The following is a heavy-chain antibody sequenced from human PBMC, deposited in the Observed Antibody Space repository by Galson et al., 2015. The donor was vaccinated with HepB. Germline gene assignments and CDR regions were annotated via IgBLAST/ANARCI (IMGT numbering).Heavy chain of an antibody. D-gene: IGHD5-12*01. CDR2: ISSNGGST. CDR3: VKGIVATINFPPVDY. J-gene: IGHJ4*02. V-gene: IGHV3-64D*06. Sequence: SLRLSCAASGFTFSSYAMHWVRQAPGKGLEYVSAISSNGGSTYYADSVKGRFTISRDNSKSTLYLQMSSLRAEDTAVYYCVKGIVATINFPPVDYWGQGTLVTVSS. CDR1: GFTFSSYA.